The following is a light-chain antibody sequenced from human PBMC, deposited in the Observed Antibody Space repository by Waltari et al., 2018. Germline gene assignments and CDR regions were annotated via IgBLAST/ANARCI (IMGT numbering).Light chain of an antibody. J-gene: IGKJ2*01. CDR1: QSVSSNY. CDR2: GAS. V-gene: IGKV3-20*01. CDR3: QQYGSSPNT. Sequence: EIVLTQSPGTLSLSPGERATLSCRASQSVSSNYLAWYQQKHGQAPRLLIYGASSRATGIPDRFSGSGSGTDFTLTISRLEPEDFAVYYCQQYGSSPNTFGQGTKLEI.